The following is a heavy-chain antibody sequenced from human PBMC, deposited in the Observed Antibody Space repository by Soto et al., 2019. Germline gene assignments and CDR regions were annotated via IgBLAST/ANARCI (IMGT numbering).Heavy chain of an antibody. CDR3: GRGPALNVNTAHKFDY. CDR2: ISAYNGNT. Sequence: QVQLVQSGAEVKKPGASVKVSCKVSGYTFTSYGISWVRQAPGQGLEWMGWISAYNGNTNYAQRRQGRVTRTTDTSTSTAYMELRSLRADDTAGYFCGRGPALNVNTAHKFDYWGQGTLVTVSS. D-gene: IGHD5-18*01. V-gene: IGHV1-18*01. J-gene: IGHJ4*02. CDR1: GYTFTSYG.